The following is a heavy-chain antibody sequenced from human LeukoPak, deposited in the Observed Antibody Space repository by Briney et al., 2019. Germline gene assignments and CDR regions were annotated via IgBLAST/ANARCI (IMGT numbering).Heavy chain of an antibody. CDR1: GYTFTNSD. Sequence: VASVKVSCKASGYTFTNSDINWVRQAPGQGLEWMGWMNPNSGKTGYARKFQGRVTFIRNSSISTAYMDLSSLRSEDTAVYYCARGVRFSDFYYYMDVWGQGTTVTVSS. CDR2: MNPNSGKT. D-gene: IGHD3-3*01. CDR3: ARGVRFSDFYYYMDV. J-gene: IGHJ6*03. V-gene: IGHV1-8*03.